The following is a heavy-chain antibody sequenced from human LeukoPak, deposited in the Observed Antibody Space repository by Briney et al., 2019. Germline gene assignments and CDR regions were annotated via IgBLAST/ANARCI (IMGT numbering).Heavy chain of an antibody. V-gene: IGHV4-34*01. Sequence: SETLSLTCAVYGGSFSGYYWSWIRQPPGKGLEWIGEINHSGSTSYNPSLKSRVTISVDTSKNQFSLKLGSVTAADTAVYYCARKEQWLPHDAFDIWGQGTMVTVSS. J-gene: IGHJ3*02. CDR2: INHSGST. D-gene: IGHD6-19*01. CDR3: ARKEQWLPHDAFDI. CDR1: GGSFSGYY.